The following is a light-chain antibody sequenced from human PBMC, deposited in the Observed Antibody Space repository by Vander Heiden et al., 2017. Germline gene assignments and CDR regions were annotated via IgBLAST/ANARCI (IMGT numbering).Light chain of an antibody. Sequence: DIQLTKSPSSMSASVGDRVTITCRASQYISSFLIWYQQKRGKAPKLLIYAASSLESGVPSRFSGSGSGTDFTLTISSLQSEDFATYSCQQTYTTPWTFGLGTTVDIK. V-gene: IGKV1-39*01. CDR2: AAS. J-gene: IGKJ1*01. CDR1: QYISSF. CDR3: QQTYTTPWT.